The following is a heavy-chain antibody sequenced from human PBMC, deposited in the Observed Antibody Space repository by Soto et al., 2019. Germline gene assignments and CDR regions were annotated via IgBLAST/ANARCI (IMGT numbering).Heavy chain of an antibody. CDR1: GYTFTSYD. CDR3: ARGSWEQPLYYYYGMDV. D-gene: IGHD1-26*01. Sequence: ASVKVSCKASGYTFTSYDINWVRQATGQGLEWMGWMNPNSGNTGYAQKFQGRVTMTRNTSISTAYMELSSLRSEDTAVYYRARGSWEQPLYYYYGMDVWGQGVTVTVYS. J-gene: IGHJ6*02. V-gene: IGHV1-8*01. CDR2: MNPNSGNT.